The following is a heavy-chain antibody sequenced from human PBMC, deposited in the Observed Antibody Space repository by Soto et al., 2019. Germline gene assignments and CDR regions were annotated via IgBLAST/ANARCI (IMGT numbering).Heavy chain of an antibody. J-gene: IGHJ4*02. CDR1: GYTLNSYA. Sequence: ASVKVCCKASGYTLNSYAMHWVRQAPGQRLEWMGWINAGNGNTKYSQKFQGRVTITRDTSASTAYMELSSLRSEDTAVYYCARDPGYSYGYNWGQGTLVTVS. CDR3: ARDPGYSYGYN. V-gene: IGHV1-3*01. D-gene: IGHD5-18*01. CDR2: INAGNGNT.